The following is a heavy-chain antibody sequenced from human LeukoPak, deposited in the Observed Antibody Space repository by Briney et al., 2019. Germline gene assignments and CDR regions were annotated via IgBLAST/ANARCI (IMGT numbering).Heavy chain of an antibody. V-gene: IGHV3-30*18. CDR1: GFTFSSYG. CDR3: AKGLTGVAPPFDY. Sequence: GGSLRLPCAASGFTFSSYGMHWVRQAPGKGLEWVAVISYDGSNKYYADSVKGRFTISRDNSKNTLYLQMNSLRAEDTAVYYCAKGLTGVAPPFDYWGQGTLVTVSS. J-gene: IGHJ4*02. D-gene: IGHD2-8*01. CDR2: ISYDGSNK.